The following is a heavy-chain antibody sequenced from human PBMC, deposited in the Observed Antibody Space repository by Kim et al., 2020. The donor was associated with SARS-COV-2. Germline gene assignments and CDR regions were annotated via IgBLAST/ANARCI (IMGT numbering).Heavy chain of an antibody. V-gene: IGHV3-23*01. CDR1: GFTLSTCS. Sequence: GGSLRLSCVVSGFTLSTCSMTWVRQAPGKGLEWVSTISATSGITYYADSVHGRVSVSRASSKNKLNLQMHRMSPETAATADYYSRPCHRPTAPWYYYG. J-gene: IGHJ6*01. CDR2: ISATSGIT. D-gene: IGHD3-22*01. CDR3: YSRPCHRPTAPWYYYG.